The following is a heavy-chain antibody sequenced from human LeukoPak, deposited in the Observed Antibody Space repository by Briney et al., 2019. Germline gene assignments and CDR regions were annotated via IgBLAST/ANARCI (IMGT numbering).Heavy chain of an antibody. CDR1: GGTFSSYA. Sequence: SVKVSCKASGGTFSSYAISWVGQAPGQGGEWMGGIIPIFGTAKYAQKFQGRVTITTEEYKSKEYMELRRLRYEDTAVYYCARAYYDILTGYYNGAFDIWGQGTMVTVSS. CDR3: ARAYYDILTGYYNGAFDI. J-gene: IGHJ3*02. V-gene: IGHV1-69*05. CDR2: IIPIFGTA. D-gene: IGHD3-9*01.